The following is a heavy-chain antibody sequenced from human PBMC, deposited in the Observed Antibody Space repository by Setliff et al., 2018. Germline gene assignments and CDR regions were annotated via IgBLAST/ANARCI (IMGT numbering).Heavy chain of an antibody. V-gene: IGHV1-18*01. CDR1: GYTFTSYG. CDR2: ISAYNGKT. J-gene: IGHJ4*02. Sequence: ASVKVSCKASGYTFTSYGISWVRQAPGQGLEWMGWISAYNGKTKYAQKFQGRVTMTTDTSTTTAYMEVTSLRSDDTAVYYCATEKFPGDWGDYWGQGTLGTVSS. CDR3: ATEKFPGDWGDY. D-gene: IGHD2-21*01.